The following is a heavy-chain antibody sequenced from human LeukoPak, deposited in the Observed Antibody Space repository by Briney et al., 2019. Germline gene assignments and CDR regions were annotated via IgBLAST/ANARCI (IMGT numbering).Heavy chain of an antibody. V-gene: IGHV3-21*01. CDR1: GFTFSSYS. CDR3: ARDSSSWYPDAFDI. Sequence: PGRSLRLSCAASGFTFSSYSMKWVRQAPGKGLEWVSSISSSSSYIYYADSVKGRFTISRDNAKNSLYLQMNSLRAEVTAVYYCARDSSSWYPDAFDIWGQGTMVTVSS. CDR2: ISSSSSYI. J-gene: IGHJ3*02. D-gene: IGHD6-13*01.